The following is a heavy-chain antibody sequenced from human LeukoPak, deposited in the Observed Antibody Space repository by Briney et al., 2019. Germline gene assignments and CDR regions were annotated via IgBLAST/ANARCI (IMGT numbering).Heavy chain of an antibody. CDR3: ASIRGTFGY. Sequence: PGGSLRLSCAASGFTFSDHFLDWVRQAPGKGLEWIGRSKNRAHSYITEYAASVQGRFTFSRDDSKNSLYLQMSSLKTDDTAMYYCASIRGTFGYWGQGALVTVSS. J-gene: IGHJ4*02. CDR2: SKNRAHSYIT. V-gene: IGHV3-72*01. D-gene: IGHD1-26*01. CDR1: GFTFSDHF.